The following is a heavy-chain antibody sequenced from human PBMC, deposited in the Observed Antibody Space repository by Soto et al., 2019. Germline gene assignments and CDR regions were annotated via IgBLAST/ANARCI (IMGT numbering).Heavy chain of an antibody. Sequence: SETLSLTCTVSGGSISSSSYYWGWIRQPPGKGLEWIGSIYYSGSTYYNPSLKSRVTISVDTSKNQFSLKLSSVTAADTAVYYCARQDSGTMPLGYWGQGTLVTVSS. J-gene: IGHJ4*02. CDR2: IYYSGST. CDR3: ARQDSGTMPLGY. V-gene: IGHV4-39*01. D-gene: IGHD2-2*01. CDR1: GGSISSSSYY.